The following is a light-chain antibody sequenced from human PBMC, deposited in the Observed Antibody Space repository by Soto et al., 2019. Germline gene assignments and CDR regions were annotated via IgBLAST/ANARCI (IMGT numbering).Light chain of an antibody. CDR2: AAS. Sequence: IQLTQSPSSLSASVGDRVTITCRASQGISSYLAWYQQKPGKAPKLLIYAASTLQSGVPSRFSGSGSGTDFSLTISSLQAEDFATYYCQQLNSYPFTFGGGNKVEIK. CDR3: QQLNSYPFT. J-gene: IGKJ4*01. V-gene: IGKV1-9*01. CDR1: QGISSY.